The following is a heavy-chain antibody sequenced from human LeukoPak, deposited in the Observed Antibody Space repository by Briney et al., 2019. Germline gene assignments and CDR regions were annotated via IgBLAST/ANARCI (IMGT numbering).Heavy chain of an antibody. D-gene: IGHD5-24*01. CDR2: ISSNGGST. Sequence: PGGSLRLSCAASGFTFGSYAMHWVRQAPGKGLEYVSAISSNGGSTYYANSVKGRFTISRDNSKNTLYLQMGSLRAEDMAVYYCARVAQGGYNDYWGQGTLVTVSS. CDR1: GFTFGSYA. V-gene: IGHV3-64*01. J-gene: IGHJ4*02. CDR3: ARVAQGGYNDY.